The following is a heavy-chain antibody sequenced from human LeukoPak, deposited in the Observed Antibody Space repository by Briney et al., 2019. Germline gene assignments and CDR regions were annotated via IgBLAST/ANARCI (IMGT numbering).Heavy chain of an antibody. V-gene: IGHV4-34*01. CDR3: ARGVRSNGIYERSWYFDL. D-gene: IGHD2/OR15-2a*01. CDR2: INHSGST. Sequence: SETLSLTCAVYGGSFSGYYWSWIRQPPGKGLEWIGEINHSGSTNYNPSLKSRVTISVDTSKNQFSLQLNSVIPEDTAVYYCARGVRSNGIYERSWYFDLWGRGTLVSVSS. CDR1: GGSFSGYY. J-gene: IGHJ2*01.